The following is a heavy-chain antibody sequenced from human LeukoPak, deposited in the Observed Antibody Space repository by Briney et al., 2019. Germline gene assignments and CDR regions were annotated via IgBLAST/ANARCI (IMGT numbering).Heavy chain of an antibody. CDR1: GFPFSTYW. Sequence: GGSLRLSCAASGFPFSTYWMAWVRQAPGKGLEWVANIKQDGSEKHYVDSVKGRFTISRDNARNSLFLQMDSLRAEDTAVYYCAREGDGYSSGWPLDYWGQGTLVTVSS. CDR2: IKQDGSEK. V-gene: IGHV3-7*01. CDR3: AREGDGYSSGWPLDY. D-gene: IGHD6-19*01. J-gene: IGHJ4*02.